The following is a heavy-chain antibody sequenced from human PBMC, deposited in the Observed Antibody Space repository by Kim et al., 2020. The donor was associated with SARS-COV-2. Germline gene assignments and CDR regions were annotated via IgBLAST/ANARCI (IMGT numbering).Heavy chain of an antibody. J-gene: IGHJ4*02. D-gene: IGHD6-6*01. V-gene: IGHV1-3*01. Sequence: TKYYQKFQGRIPITRDTAASTAYMELSSLTSEDTAVYYCAKEIAARMFDYWGQGTLVTVSS. CDR2: T. CDR3: AKEIAARMFDY.